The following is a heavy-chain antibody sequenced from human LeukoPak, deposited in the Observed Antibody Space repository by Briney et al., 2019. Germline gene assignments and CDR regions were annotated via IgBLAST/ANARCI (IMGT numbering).Heavy chain of an antibody. J-gene: IGHJ6*03. CDR3: AREYSSSWDNYYYYMDV. Sequence: ASVKVSCKASGYTFTGYYMHWVRQAPGQGLEWMGWINPNSGGTNYAQKFQGRVTMTRDTPISTAYMELSRLRSDDTAVYYCAREYSSSWDNYYYYMDVWGKGTTVTVSS. CDR2: INPNSGGT. V-gene: IGHV1-2*02. CDR1: GYTFTGYY. D-gene: IGHD6-6*01.